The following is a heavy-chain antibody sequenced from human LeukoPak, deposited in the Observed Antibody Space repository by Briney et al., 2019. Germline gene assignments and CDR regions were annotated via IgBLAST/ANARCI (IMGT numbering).Heavy chain of an antibody. D-gene: IGHD4-17*01. CDR3: ARGEELPGPTTVTAFWAFDI. Sequence: ASVKVSCKASGYTFTGYAMHWVRQAAGQRLEWMGWINAGNGNTKYAQKFQGRVTITRATSASTDYMALSSLRSEGTAVYYCARGEELPGPTTVTAFWAFDIWGQGTMVTVSS. V-gene: IGHV1-3*01. CDR1: GYTFTGYA. CDR2: INAGNGNT. J-gene: IGHJ3*02.